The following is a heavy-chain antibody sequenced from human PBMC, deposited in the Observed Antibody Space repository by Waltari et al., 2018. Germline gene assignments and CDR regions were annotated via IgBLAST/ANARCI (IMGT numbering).Heavy chain of an antibody. CDR3: ARAPSGSSAYNWFDP. CDR2: IYYRGST. V-gene: IGHV4-59*01. J-gene: IGHJ5*02. D-gene: IGHD1-26*01. CDR1: GGSISSYY. Sequence: QVQLQESGPGLVKPSETLSLTCTVSGGSISSYYWSWIRPPPGKGLEWIGYIYYRGSTNYNPPLKSRVTISVDTSKNQFSLKLSSVTAADTAVYYCARAPSGSSAYNWFDPWGQGSLVTVSS.